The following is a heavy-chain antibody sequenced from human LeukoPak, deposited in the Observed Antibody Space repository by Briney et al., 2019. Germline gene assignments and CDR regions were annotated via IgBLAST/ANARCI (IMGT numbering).Heavy chain of an antibody. Sequence: AGGSLRLSCAASGFTFSRYDMHWVRQVTGKGLEWVSAIDTAGDTYYPGSVKGRFTISRENAKNSLYLQMNSLRAGDTAVYYCARVLTVRSGGYDAFDIWGQGTMVTVSS. CDR2: IDTAGDT. CDR3: ARVLTVRSGGYDAFDI. D-gene: IGHD6-25*01. V-gene: IGHV3-13*01. CDR1: GFTFSRYD. J-gene: IGHJ3*02.